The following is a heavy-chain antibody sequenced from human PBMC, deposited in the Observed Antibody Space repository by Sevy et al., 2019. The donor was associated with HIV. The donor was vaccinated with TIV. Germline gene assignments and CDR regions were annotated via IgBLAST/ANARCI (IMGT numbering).Heavy chain of an antibody. Sequence: GGSLRLSCEASGFDFSSHWMQWVRQAPGKGLVWVSRMNTDGSSTNYADSVKGRFTISRDNAKNTLYLEMNNLRDVDTALYYCATPRFDFWGPGTLVTVSS. J-gene: IGHJ4*02. CDR1: GFDFSSHW. CDR3: ATPRFDF. CDR2: MNTDGSST. V-gene: IGHV3-74*01.